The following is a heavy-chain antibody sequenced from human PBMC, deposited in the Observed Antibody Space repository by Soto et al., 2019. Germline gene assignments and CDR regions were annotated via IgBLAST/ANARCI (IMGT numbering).Heavy chain of an antibody. Sequence: GGSLRLSCEASGFTFSDYGIHWVRQAPGKGLEWVAFIWFDGSNKFYSDSVKGRFTISRDNSKNTVYLQMNSLRAEDTAVYYCARSRSGYCSSSSCRYNWNYLALDPRGLGTLVTVSS. J-gene: IGHJ5*02. D-gene: IGHD1-7*01. V-gene: IGHV3-33*01. CDR2: IWFDGSNK. CDR3: ARSRSGYCSSSSCRYNWNYLALDP. CDR1: GFTFSDYG.